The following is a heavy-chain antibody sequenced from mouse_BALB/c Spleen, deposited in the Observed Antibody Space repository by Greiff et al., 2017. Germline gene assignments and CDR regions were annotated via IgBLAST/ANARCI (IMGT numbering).Heavy chain of an antibody. CDR3: ARYYYGSSYWYFDV. Sequence: VKLVESGGGLVKPGGSLKLSCAASGFTFSSYAMSWVRQTPEKRLEWVASISSGGSTYYPDSVKGRFTISRDNARNILYLQMSSLRSEDTAMYYCARYYYGSSYWYFDVWGAGTTVTVSS. V-gene: IGHV5-6-5*01. CDR1: GFTFSSYA. CDR2: ISSGGST. D-gene: IGHD1-1*01. J-gene: IGHJ1*01.